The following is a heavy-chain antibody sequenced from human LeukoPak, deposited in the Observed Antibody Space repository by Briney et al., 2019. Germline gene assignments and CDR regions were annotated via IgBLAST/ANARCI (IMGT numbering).Heavy chain of an antibody. V-gene: IGHV3-30*04. CDR1: GFTFSSYA. D-gene: IGHD3-3*01. CDR3: ASSLRFLDAYY. Sequence: PGGSLRLSCAASGFTFSSYAMHWVRQAPGKGLEWVAVISYDGSNKYYADSVKGRFTISRDNSKNTLYLQMNSLRAEDTAVYYCASSLRFLDAYYWGQGTLVTVSS. J-gene: IGHJ4*02. CDR2: ISYDGSNK.